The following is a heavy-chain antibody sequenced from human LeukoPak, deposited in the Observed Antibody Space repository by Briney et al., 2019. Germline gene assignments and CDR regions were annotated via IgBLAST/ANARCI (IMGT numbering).Heavy chain of an antibody. Sequence: PSETLSLTCTVSGGSISSYYWSWIRKPAGKGLEWIGRIYSGGSTNYNPSLKSRVTMSVDSSNNQFSLKLSSVTAADTAVFYCARENTGSYREFDYWGQGTLVTVSS. CDR3: ARENTGSYREFDY. J-gene: IGHJ4*02. D-gene: IGHD1-26*01. V-gene: IGHV4-4*07. CDR1: GGSISSYY. CDR2: IYSGGST.